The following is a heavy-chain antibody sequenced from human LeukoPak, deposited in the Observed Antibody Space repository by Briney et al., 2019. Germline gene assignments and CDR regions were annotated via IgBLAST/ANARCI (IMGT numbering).Heavy chain of an antibody. D-gene: IGHD6-6*01. CDR1: SGSFSGYY. J-gene: IGHJ6*03. CDR2: INHSGST. Sequence: SETLSLTCAVYSGSFSGYYWSWIRQPPGKGLEWIGEINHSGSTNYNPSLKSRVTISVDTSKNQFSLKLSSVTAADTAVYYCASIRIEYSSSGDYYYYMDVWGKGTTVTVSS. CDR3: ASIRIEYSSSGDYYYYMDV. V-gene: IGHV4-34*01.